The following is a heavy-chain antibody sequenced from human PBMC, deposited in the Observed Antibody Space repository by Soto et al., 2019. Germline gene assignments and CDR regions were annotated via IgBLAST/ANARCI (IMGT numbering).Heavy chain of an antibody. J-gene: IGHJ5*02. V-gene: IGHV3-72*01. CDR3: ARRITGTPPADGGS. D-gene: IGHD1-7*01. Sequence: EVQLVESGGALVQPGGSLRLSCAVSGFTFSDHYMDWVRQAAGKGLEWVGRIRNIANSYTTDYAASVKGRFTISRDDSKNSLYLQMNSLKTEDTAMYYCARRITGTPPADGGSWGQGTLVTVSS. CDR2: IRNIANSYTT. CDR1: GFTFSDHY.